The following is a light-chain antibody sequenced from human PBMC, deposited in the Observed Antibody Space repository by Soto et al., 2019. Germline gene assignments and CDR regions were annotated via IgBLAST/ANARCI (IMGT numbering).Light chain of an antibody. CDR1: QNINAW. Sequence: QYPSSLDVSVGDRVTITCRTSQNINAWLAWYQQRPGQAPKLLIYDASTVQSGVPSRFSGSGSGTEFTLTISSLQSEDFADYYCQQYQNWPLITFGQGTRLEIK. V-gene: IGKV1-5*01. J-gene: IGKJ5*01. CDR3: QQYQNWPLIT. CDR2: DAS.